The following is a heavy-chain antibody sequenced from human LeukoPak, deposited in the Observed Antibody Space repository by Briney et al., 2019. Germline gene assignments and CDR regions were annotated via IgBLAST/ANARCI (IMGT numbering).Heavy chain of an antibody. CDR2: IYYSGST. V-gene: IGHV4-59*12. CDR1: GGSISNYY. J-gene: IGHJ4*02. CDR3: ARESNFSGYSYGL. D-gene: IGHD5-18*01. Sequence: SETLSLTCTVSGGSISNYYWSWIRQPPGKGLEWIGYIYYSGSTNYNPSLKSRVTISVDTSKNQFSLKLSSVTAADTAVYYCARESNFSGYSYGLWGQGTLVTVSS.